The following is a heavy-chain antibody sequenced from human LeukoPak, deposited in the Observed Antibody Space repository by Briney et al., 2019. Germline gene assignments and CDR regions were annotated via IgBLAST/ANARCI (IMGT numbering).Heavy chain of an antibody. D-gene: IGHD5-18*01. V-gene: IGHV3-23*01. Sequence: PGGSLRLSCAASGFTFSSCAMSWVRQAPGKGLEWVSAISGSGGSTYYADSVKGRFTISRDNSKNTLYLQMNSLRAEDTAVYYCAKDWDTAMVTAYFDYWGQGTLVTVSS. CDR3: AKDWDTAMVTAYFDY. J-gene: IGHJ4*02. CDR2: ISGSGGST. CDR1: GFTFSSCA.